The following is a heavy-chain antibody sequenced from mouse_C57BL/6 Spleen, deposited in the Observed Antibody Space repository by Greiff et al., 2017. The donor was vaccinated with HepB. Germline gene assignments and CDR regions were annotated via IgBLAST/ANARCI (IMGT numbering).Heavy chain of an antibody. D-gene: IGHD1-1*01. CDR3: ARRRYYYGSSYYAMDY. Sequence: EVKLQESGPGMVKPSQSLSLTCTVTGYSITSGYDWHWIRPFPGNKLEWMGYISYSGSTNYNPSLKSRISITHDTSKNHFFLKLNSVTTEDTATYYCARRRYYYGSSYYAMDYWGQGPSVTVSS. CDR1: GYSITSGYD. V-gene: IGHV3-1*01. CDR2: ISYSGST. J-gene: IGHJ4*01.